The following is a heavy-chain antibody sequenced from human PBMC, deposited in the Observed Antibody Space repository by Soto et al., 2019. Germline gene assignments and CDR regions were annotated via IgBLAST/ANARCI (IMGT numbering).Heavy chain of an antibody. J-gene: IGHJ6*02. D-gene: IGHD2-8*01. V-gene: IGHV1-2*04. CDR2: INPKSGGT. Sequence: ATVKVSCKASGYSFTDYHIHWVRQAPGQGLEWLGRINPKSGGTSTAQKFQGWVTMTTDTSISTASMELTRLTSDDTAIYYCARGDSTXCSNGVCSFFYNHDMDVWGQGTTVTVSS. CDR3: ARGDSTXCSNGVCSFFYNHDMDV. CDR1: GYSFTDYH.